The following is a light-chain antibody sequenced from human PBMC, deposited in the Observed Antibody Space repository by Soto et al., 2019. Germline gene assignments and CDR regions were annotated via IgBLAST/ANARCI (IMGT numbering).Light chain of an antibody. V-gene: IGLV2-14*01. CDR2: EVS. CDR1: SSDVGAYNY. Sequence: QSALTQPASVSGSPGQSITISCTGTSSDVGAYNYVSWYQQHPGKAPKLMIFEVSERHSGVSNRFSGSKSGNTASLTISGLQAEDEADYYCSSYTSSNTLVFGGGTKVTVL. J-gene: IGLJ2*01. CDR3: SSYTSSNTLV.